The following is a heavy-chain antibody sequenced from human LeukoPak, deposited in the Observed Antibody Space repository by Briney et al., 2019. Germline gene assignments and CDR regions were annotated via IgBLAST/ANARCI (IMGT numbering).Heavy chain of an antibody. J-gene: IGHJ4*02. V-gene: IGHV1-18*01. D-gene: IGHD3-9*01. CDR3: ARDYDILTGYYKPPLDY. CDR2: ISAYNGNT. Sequence: ASVKVSCKACGYTFTSYGISWVRQTPGQGLEGMGWISAYNGNTNYAQKLQGRVTMTTDTSTSTAYMELRSLRSDDTAVYYCARDYDILTGYYKPPLDYWGQGTLVTVSS. CDR1: GYTFTSYG.